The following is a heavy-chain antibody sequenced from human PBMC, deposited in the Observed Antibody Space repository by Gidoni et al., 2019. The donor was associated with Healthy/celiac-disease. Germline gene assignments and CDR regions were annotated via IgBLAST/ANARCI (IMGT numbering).Heavy chain of an antibody. CDR1: GYTFTSYG. V-gene: IGHV1-18*01. CDR3: ARDPEPYSSSWYSPWFDP. Sequence: QVQLVQSGAEVKKPGASVKVSCKASGYTFTSYGISWVRQAPGQGLEWMGWISAYNGNTNYAQKLQGRVTMTTDTSTSTAYMELRSLRSDDTAVYYCARDPEPYSSSWYSPWFDPWGQGTLVTVSS. CDR2: ISAYNGNT. D-gene: IGHD6-13*01. J-gene: IGHJ5*02.